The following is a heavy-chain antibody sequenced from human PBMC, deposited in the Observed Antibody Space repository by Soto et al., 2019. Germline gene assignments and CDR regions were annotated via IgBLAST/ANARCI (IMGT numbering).Heavy chain of an antibody. CDR3: ARVPGYCSSTSCYGSWFDP. CDR2: IYYSGST. V-gene: IGHV4-31*03. D-gene: IGHD2-2*01. J-gene: IGHJ5*02. CDR1: GGSISSGGYY. Sequence: QVQLQESGPGLVKPSQTLSLTCTVSGGSISSGGYYWSWIRQHPGKGLEWIGYIYYSGSTYYNPSLKSRVTISVDTAKNQFSLKLSSVTAADTAVYYCARVPGYCSSTSCYGSWFDPWGQGTLVTVSS.